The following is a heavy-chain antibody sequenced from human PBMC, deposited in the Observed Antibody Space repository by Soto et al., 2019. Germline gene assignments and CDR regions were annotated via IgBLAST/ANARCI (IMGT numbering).Heavy chain of an antibody. CDR3: ARLLTY. CDR2: IDYSGSS. Sequence: SETLSLTCSVSGGTVSGDSKTTGSFYWGWIRQPPGKGLQWVGSIDYSGSSYSNPSLKSRVTISVDTSKNQFFLNLTSVTATDTAVYYCARLLTYWGHGILVTVSS. V-gene: IGHV4-39*01. CDR1: GDSKTTGSFY. J-gene: IGHJ4*01.